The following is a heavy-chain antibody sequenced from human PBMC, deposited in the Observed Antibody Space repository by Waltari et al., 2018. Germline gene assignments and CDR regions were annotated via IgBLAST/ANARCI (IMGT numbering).Heavy chain of an antibody. D-gene: IGHD6-13*01. CDR1: GFTFRTTY. CDR3: AKGAYRSSLFDY. Sequence: EVQLVESGGGLVQPGGSLRLSCVASGFTFRTTYISWVRQAPGKGLEWVSVLYAGGSTYYANSVKDRFTISRDNSKNTLYLQMNSLRADDTAVYYCAKGAYRSSLFDYWGQGTLVTVSS. CDR2: LYAGGST. V-gene: IGHV3-66*01. J-gene: IGHJ4*02.